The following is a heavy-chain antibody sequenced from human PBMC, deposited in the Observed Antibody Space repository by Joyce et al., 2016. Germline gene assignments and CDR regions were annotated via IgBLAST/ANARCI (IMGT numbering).Heavy chain of an antibody. CDR2: IIPLFGTT. CDR3: ARGGYYDDSSGYYRFDY. D-gene: IGHD3-22*01. V-gene: IGHV1-69*06. J-gene: IGHJ4*02. Sequence: QAPGQGLEWMGGIIPLFGTTNHAQKFQGRVTVTADKSTSTAYMELSSLRSEDTAVYYCARGGYYDDSSGYYRFDYWGQGTLVTVSS.